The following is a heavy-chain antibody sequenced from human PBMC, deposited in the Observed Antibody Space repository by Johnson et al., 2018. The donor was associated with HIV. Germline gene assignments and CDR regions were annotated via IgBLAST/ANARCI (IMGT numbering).Heavy chain of an antibody. CDR1: GFTFSSYW. CDR2: ISSGGSTI. Sequence: EQLVESGGGLVQPGGSLRLSCAASGFTFSSYWMSWVRQAPGKGLEWVSYISSGGSTIYYADSVKGRFTISRDNAKNSLYLQMNSLRAEDTAVYYCARDSYNFWSGYPDAFDIWGQGTMVTVSS. J-gene: IGHJ3*02. V-gene: IGHV3-48*04. CDR3: ARDSYNFWSGYPDAFDI. D-gene: IGHD3-3*01.